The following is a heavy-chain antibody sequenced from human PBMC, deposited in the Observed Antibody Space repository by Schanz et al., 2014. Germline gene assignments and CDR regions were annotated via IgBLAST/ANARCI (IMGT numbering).Heavy chain of an antibody. D-gene: IGHD3-10*01. CDR2: ISASGSAI. V-gene: IGHV3-48*02. CDR3: ARALWFGELDTPYFDY. CDR1: GFTFSNYG. J-gene: IGHJ4*02. Sequence: EVQVVESGGDLVQPGGSLRLSCAASGFTFSNYGMSWVRQAPGKGLEWVSTISASGSAIYYADSVKGRFTISRDNAKNSLYLQMNSLRDEDTAVYYCARALWFGELDTPYFDYWGQGTLVTVSS.